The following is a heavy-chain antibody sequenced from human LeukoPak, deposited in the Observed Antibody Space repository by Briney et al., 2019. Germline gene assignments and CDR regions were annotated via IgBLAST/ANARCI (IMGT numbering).Heavy chain of an antibody. D-gene: IGHD4-23*01. CDR1: GFIFSNYW. Sequence: GGSLRLSCVASGFIFSNYWMSWVRQAPGKGLEWVSYISSSDSTIYYADSVKGRFTISRDNAKNSLYLQMNSLRAEDTAVYYCARDYGGSSPFDYWGQGTLVTVSS. V-gene: IGHV3-48*04. J-gene: IGHJ4*02. CDR2: ISSSDSTI. CDR3: ARDYGGSSPFDY.